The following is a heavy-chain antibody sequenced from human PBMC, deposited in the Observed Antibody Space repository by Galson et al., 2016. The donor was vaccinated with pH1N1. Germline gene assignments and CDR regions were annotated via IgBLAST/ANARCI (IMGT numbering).Heavy chain of an antibody. Sequence: ETLSLPCAVAGDASSAGYYWGWIRQPPGKGLEWIGGISASGSTYYNSSLKSRVTISVDTSTNQISLKMSSVTSADTPVDYCTRPGGRLPYWGQGTLVTVSS. CDR2: ISASGST. D-gene: IGHD5-18*01. CDR3: TRPGGRLPY. J-gene: IGHJ4*02. V-gene: IGHV4-38-2*01. CDR1: GDASSAGYY.